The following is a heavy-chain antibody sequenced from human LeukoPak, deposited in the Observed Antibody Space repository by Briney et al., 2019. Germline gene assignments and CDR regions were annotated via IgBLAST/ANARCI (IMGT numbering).Heavy chain of an antibody. Sequence: SETLSLTCTVSGGSISSSSYYWGWIRQPPGKGLEWIGSIYYSGSTYYNPSLKSRVTISVDTSKNQFSLKLSSVAAADTAVYYCARRRYYDSSGCFDYWGQGTLVTVSS. V-gene: IGHV4-39*01. CDR2: IYYSGST. CDR1: GGSISSSSYY. CDR3: ARRRYYDSSGCFDY. J-gene: IGHJ4*02. D-gene: IGHD3-22*01.